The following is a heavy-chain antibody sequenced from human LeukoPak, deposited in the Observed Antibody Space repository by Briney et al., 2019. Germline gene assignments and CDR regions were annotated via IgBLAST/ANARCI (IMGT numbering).Heavy chain of an antibody. V-gene: IGHV1-69*06. J-gene: IGHJ4*02. CDR3: ARDVAVAGNYDY. CDR2: IIPIFGTA. D-gene: IGHD6-19*01. CDR1: GGTFSSYA. Sequence: GASVKVSCKASGGTFSSYAISWVRQAPGQGLEWMGGIIPIFGTANYAQKFQGRVTITADKSTSTAYMELSSLRSEDTAVYYCARDVAVAGNYDYWGQGTLVTVSS.